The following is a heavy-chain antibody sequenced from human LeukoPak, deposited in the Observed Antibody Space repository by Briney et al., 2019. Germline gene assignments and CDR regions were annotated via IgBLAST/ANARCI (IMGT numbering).Heavy chain of an antibody. CDR3: ARENYGDYRVNWFDP. CDR1: GYTFTSYG. V-gene: IGHV1-18*01. J-gene: IGHJ5*02. D-gene: IGHD4-17*01. CDR2: ISAYNGNT. Sequence: ASVKVSCKASGYTFTSYGISWVRQAPGQGLEWMGWISAYNGNTNYAQKLQGRVTMTTDTSTSTAYMELRSLRSDDTAMYYCARENYGDYRVNWFDPWGQGTLVTVSS.